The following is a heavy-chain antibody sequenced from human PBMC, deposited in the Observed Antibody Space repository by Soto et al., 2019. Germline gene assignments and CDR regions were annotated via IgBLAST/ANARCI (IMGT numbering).Heavy chain of an antibody. CDR2: IIPIFGTA. J-gene: IGHJ5*02. CDR1: GGTFSSYA. Sequence: ASVKVSCKASGGTFSSYAISWVRQAPGQGLEWMGGIIPIFGTANYAQKFQGRVTITADESTSTAYMELSSLRSEDTAVYYCARVIYYGSGSNKWFDPWGQGTLVNVSS. CDR3: ARVIYYGSGSNKWFDP. V-gene: IGHV1-69*13. D-gene: IGHD3-10*01.